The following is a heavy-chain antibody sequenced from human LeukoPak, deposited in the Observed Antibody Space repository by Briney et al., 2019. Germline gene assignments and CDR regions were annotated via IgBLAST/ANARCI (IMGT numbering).Heavy chain of an antibody. CDR3: TRSKIGYCSGGSRGNFDN. V-gene: IGHV3-73*01. D-gene: IGHD2-15*01. J-gene: IGHJ4*02. CDR2: IRSKANSYAT. CDR1: GFTFSGSA. Sequence: GGSLRLSCAASGFTFSGSAMHWVRQASGKGLEWVGRIRSKANSYATAYAASVKGRFTISRDDSKNTAYLQMNSLKTEDTAVYYCTRSKIGYCSGGSRGNFDNWGQGTLVTVSS.